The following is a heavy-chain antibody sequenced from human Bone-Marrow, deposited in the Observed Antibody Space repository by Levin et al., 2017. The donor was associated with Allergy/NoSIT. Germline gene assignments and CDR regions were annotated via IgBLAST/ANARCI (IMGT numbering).Heavy chain of an antibody. J-gene: IGHJ4*02. CDR3: AKVWCGGGSCQRANIEN. CDR1: GFSFSDYG. CDR2: ISSRSTTI. Sequence: HPGGSLRLSCAASGFSFSDYGMNWVRQAPGEGLEWVSYISSRSTTIYYVDSVKGRFTISRDNAENSLYLQMNSLRAEDTAIYYCAKVWCGGGSCQRANIENWGQGTLVTVSS. V-gene: IGHV3-48*01. D-gene: IGHD2-15*01.